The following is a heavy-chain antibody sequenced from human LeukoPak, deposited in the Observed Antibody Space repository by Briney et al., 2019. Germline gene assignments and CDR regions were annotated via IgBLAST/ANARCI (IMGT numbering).Heavy chain of an antibody. Sequence: GGSLRLSCAASGFTFSSYWMHWVRHAPGKGLVWVSRINSDGSSTNYADSVKGRFTISRDNAKNTLYLQMNSLRAEDTAVYYCARDLAITMVRGVIHKYYYYGMDVWGQGTTVTVSS. D-gene: IGHD3-10*01. V-gene: IGHV3-74*01. CDR1: GFTFSSYW. J-gene: IGHJ6*02. CDR2: INSDGSST. CDR3: ARDLAITMVRGVIHKYYYYGMDV.